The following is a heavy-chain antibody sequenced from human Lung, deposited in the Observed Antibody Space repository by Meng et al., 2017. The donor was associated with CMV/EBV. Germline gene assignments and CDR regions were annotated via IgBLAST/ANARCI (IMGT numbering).Heavy chain of an antibody. J-gene: IGHJ6*02. CDR3: ARDRRETSYYDFWSGYYPYYYYYGMDV. CDR2: ISSSGSTI. CDR1: GFTFSSYE. V-gene: IGHV3-48*03. Sequence: SCAASGFTFSSYEMNXVRQAPGKGLEWVSYISSSGSTIYYADSVKGRFTISRDNAKNSLYLQMNSLRAEDTAVYYCARDRRETSYYDFWSGYYPYYYYYGMDVXGQGXTVTVSS. D-gene: IGHD3-3*01.